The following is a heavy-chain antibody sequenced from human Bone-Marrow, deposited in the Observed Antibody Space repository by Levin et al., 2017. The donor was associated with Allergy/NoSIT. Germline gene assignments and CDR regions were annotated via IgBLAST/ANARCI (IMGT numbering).Heavy chain of an antibody. CDR3: AKGLSSGSPYRAFDM. J-gene: IGHJ3*02. D-gene: IGHD1-26*01. CDR1: GFTLSSYT. Sequence: GESLKISCAASGFTLSSYTMTWVRQAPGEGLEWVSTMRYSGDTTHYADSVKGRFTISRDSSQDTLFLQMNSLRAEDTAVYYCAKGLSSGSPYRAFDMWGQGTMVTVSS. V-gene: IGHV3-23*01. CDR2: MRYSGDTT.